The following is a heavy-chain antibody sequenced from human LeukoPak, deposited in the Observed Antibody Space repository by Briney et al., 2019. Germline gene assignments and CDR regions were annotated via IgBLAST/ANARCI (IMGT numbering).Heavy chain of an antibody. CDR3: ARGSSGYPRYFDY. J-gene: IGHJ4*02. CDR1: GGTFSSYA. CDR2: IIPIFGTA. D-gene: IGHD3-22*01. Sequence: SVKASCKASGGTFSSYAISWVRQAPGQGLEWMGGIIPIFGTANYAQKFQGRVTITTDESTSTAYMELSSLRSEDTAVYYCARGSSGYPRYFDYWGQGTLVTVSS. V-gene: IGHV1-69*05.